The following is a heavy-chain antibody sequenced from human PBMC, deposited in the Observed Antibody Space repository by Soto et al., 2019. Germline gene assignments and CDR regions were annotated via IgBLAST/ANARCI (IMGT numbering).Heavy chain of an antibody. J-gene: IGHJ4*02. CDR2: IIPIFGTA. CDR1: GGTFSSYA. V-gene: IGHV1-69*13. Sequence: ASVKVSCKASGGTFSSYAISWVRQAPGQGLEWMGGIIPIFGTANYAQKFQGRVTITADESTSTAYMELSSLRSEDTAVYYCAREGDYYDSSGYLDYWGQGTLVTVSS. D-gene: IGHD3-22*01. CDR3: AREGDYYDSSGYLDY.